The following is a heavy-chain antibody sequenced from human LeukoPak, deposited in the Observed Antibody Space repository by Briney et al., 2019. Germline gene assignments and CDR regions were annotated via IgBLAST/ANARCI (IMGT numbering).Heavy chain of an antibody. V-gene: IGHV3-53*04. CDR2: IYSGGST. CDR3: ASSGKDYGDYKDPYYFDY. CDR1: GFTVSSNY. D-gene: IGHD4-17*01. Sequence: GSLRLSCAASGFTVSSNYMSWVRQAPGKGLEWVSGIYSGGSTYYADSVKGRFTISRHNSKNTLYLQMNSLRAEDTAVYYCASSGKDYGDYKDPYYFDYWGQGTLVTVSS. J-gene: IGHJ4*02.